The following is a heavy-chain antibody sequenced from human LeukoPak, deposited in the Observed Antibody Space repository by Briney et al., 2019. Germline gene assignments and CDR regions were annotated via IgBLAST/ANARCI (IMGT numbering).Heavy chain of an antibody. CDR1: GFTFSSYE. CDR2: ISSSGSTI. Sequence: PGGSLRLSCAASGFTFSSYEMNWVRQAPGKGLEWVSYISSSGSTIYYADSVKGRFTISRDNAKNSLYLQMNSLRAEDTAVYYCARVGATLQYFDYWGQGTLVTVSS. CDR3: ARVGATLQYFDY. V-gene: IGHV3-48*03. D-gene: IGHD1-26*01. J-gene: IGHJ4*02.